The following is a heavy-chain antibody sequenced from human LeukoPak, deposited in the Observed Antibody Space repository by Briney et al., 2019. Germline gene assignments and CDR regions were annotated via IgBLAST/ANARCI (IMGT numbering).Heavy chain of an antibody. CDR3: ARDWSNRAKCGDNCLEH. V-gene: IGHV3-53*01. CDR2: IHVDGSST. D-gene: IGHD2-21*01. J-gene: IGHJ5*02. CDR1: GFTVSSNY. Sequence: QPGGSLRLSCAASGFTVSSNYLTWVRQAPGKGLEWVSSIHVDGSSTYYADSVKGRFTISRDNSKNTVYLQMNSLRGEDTALYYCARDWSNRAKCGDNCLEHWGQGALVTVSS.